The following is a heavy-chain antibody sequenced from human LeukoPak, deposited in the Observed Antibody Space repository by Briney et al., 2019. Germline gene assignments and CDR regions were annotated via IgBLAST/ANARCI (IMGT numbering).Heavy chain of an antibody. CDR3: ARHGGAAAAIDY. CDR2: IYYSGTT. CDR1: SGFVSSSSYY. J-gene: IGHJ4*02. V-gene: IGHV4-39*01. Sequence: SETLSLTCTVSSGFVSSSSYYWGWIRQPPGKGLEWIGSIYYSGTTYYIPSLKSRITISVDTSKNQFSLKLNSVTAADTAVYYCARHGGAAAAIDYWGQGTLVTVSS. D-gene: IGHD6-13*01.